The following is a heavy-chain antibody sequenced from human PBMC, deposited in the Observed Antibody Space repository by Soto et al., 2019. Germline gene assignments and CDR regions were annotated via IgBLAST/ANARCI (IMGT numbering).Heavy chain of an antibody. V-gene: IGHV4-34*01. Sequence: QVQLQQWGAGLLKPSETLSLTCAVYGGSFSGYYWSWIRQPSGKGLEWIGEINHSGNTNYNPSLKRRVTISVDTSKTQLFLNLSSVTAADTAMYYCARHHVRGRTIAGAAEFWGQGTLVTVSS. CDR1: GGSFSGYY. CDR3: ARHHVRGRTIAGAAEF. CDR2: INHSGNT. D-gene: IGHD6-13*01. J-gene: IGHJ4*02.